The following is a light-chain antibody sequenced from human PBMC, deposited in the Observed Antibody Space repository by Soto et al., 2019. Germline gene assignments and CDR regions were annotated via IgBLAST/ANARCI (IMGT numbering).Light chain of an antibody. CDR2: GNS. CDR3: QSYDSSLSGSEV. V-gene: IGLV1-40*01. J-gene: IGLJ1*01. Sequence: QSVLTQPPSVSGAPGQRVTISCTGSSSNIGAGHDVHWYQQLPGTAPNLLIYGNSNRPSGVPDRFSGSKSGTSASLAITGLQAEDEADYYCQSYDSSLSGSEVFGTGTKVTVL. CDR1: SSNIGAGHD.